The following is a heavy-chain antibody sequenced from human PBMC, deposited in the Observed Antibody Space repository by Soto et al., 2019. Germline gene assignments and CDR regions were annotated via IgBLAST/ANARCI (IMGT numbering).Heavy chain of an antibody. CDR2: IYYSGST. Sequence: QLLESGPGLVKPSETLSLTCTVSGGSISSSSYYWGWIRQPPGKGLEWIGSIYYSGSTYYNPSLKSRVTISVDTSKNQFSLKLSSVTAADTAVYYCARLSRSVILTGYHGYMDVWGKGTTVTVSS. V-gene: IGHV4-39*01. J-gene: IGHJ6*03. CDR1: GGSISSSSYY. CDR3: ARLSRSVILTGYHGYMDV. D-gene: IGHD3-9*01.